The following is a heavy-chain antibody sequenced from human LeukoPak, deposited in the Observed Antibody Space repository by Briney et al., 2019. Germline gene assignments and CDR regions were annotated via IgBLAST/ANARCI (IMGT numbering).Heavy chain of an antibody. D-gene: IGHD3-9*01. CDR1: GGSISGNA. CDR2: IYTSGRT. Sequence: SETLSVTCTVSGGSISGNAWSWIRPHPGKGLEWIGYIYTSGRTDSKPSLKSRVTISVDTSKSQFSLQLSSVTAADTAVYYCAKRNYDLLTGYYQSGHYSYYYMDLWGKGTTVTVSS. CDR3: AKRNYDLLTGYYQSGHYSYYYMDL. J-gene: IGHJ6*03. V-gene: IGHV4-4*09.